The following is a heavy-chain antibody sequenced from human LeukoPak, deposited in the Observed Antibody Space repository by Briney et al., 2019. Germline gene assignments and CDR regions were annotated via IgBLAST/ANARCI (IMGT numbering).Heavy chain of an antibody. CDR2: ISGSGDKI. J-gene: IGHJ4*02. D-gene: IGHD4-23*01. CDR3: AKALADGGTFDY. V-gene: IGHV3-23*01. Sequence: PGGSLRLSCAASGFTFSSYAMSWVRQAPGKGLEWVSAISGSGDKIFYADSVKGRFTISRDNSRNTLCLQMNSLRAEDTAIYYCAKALADGGTFDYWGQGTLVTVSS. CDR1: GFTFSSYA.